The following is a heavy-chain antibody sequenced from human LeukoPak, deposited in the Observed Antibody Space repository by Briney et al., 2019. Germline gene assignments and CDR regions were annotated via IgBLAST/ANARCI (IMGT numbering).Heavy chain of an antibody. CDR2: IIPSGSVI. J-gene: IGHJ4*02. CDR3: ARDGGGWNFDY. CDR1: GYTFITSY. V-gene: IGHV1-46*01. D-gene: IGHD3-16*01. Sequence: ASVKVSCKASGYTFITSYMHWMRQAPGQGLEWMGRIIPSGSVISYAQKFQGRVTMTRDTSSNTFYMELSSLRSEDTAIYYCARDGGGWNFDYWGQGTLVTVSS.